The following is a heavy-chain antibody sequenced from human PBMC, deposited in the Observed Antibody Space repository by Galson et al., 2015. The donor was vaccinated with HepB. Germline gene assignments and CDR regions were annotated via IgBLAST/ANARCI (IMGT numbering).Heavy chain of an antibody. D-gene: IGHD3-3*01. CDR2: FDPEDGET. J-gene: IGHJ6*02. Sequence: SVKVSCKVSGYTLTELSMHWVRQAPGKGLEWMGGFDPEDGETIYAQKFQGRVTMTEDTSTDTAYMELSSLRSEDTAVYYCATADFWSGTTPMGGMDVWGQGTTVTVSS. V-gene: IGHV1-24*01. CDR3: ATADFWSGTTPMGGMDV. CDR1: GYTLTELS.